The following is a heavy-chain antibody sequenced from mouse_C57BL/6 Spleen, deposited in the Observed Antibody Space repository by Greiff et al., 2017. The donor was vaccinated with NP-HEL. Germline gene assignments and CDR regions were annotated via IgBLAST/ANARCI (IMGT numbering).Heavy chain of an antibody. D-gene: IGHD1-1*01. J-gene: IGHJ2*01. Sequence: VQLQQSGPELVKPGASVKISCKASGYTFTDYYMNWVKQSHGKSLEWIGDINPNNGGTSYNQKFKGKATLTVDNSSSTAYMELRSLTSEDSAVYYCARGVYYYGSSYVYFDYWGQGTTLTVSS. CDR2: INPNNGGT. CDR3: ARGVYYYGSSYVYFDY. V-gene: IGHV1-26*01. CDR1: GYTFTDYY.